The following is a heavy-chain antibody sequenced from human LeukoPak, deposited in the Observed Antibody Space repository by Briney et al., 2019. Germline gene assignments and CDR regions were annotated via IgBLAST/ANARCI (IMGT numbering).Heavy chain of an antibody. D-gene: IGHD6-13*01. CDR1: GFTFSSYW. CDR2: IKQDGSEK. CDR3: ARDDPGIAAAGVFDY. J-gene: IGHJ4*02. V-gene: IGHV3-7*01. Sequence: GGSLRLSCAASGFTFSSYWMSWVRQAPGKGLEWVANIKQDGSEKYYVDSVKGRFTISRDNAKNSLYLQMNSLRAEDTAVYYCARDDPGIAAAGVFDYWGQGTLVTVSS.